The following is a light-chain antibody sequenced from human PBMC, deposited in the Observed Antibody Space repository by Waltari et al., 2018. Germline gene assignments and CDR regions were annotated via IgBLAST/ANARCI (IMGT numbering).Light chain of an antibody. CDR2: YVN. J-gene: IGLJ3*02. CDR3: SSYTTRSTLV. CDR1: SSDVCGYNY. V-gene: IGLV2-14*03. Sequence: HSALTQPASVSGSHGQSITIFCTGTSSDVCGYNYVSWYQQHQGKAPKLLNYYVNKRPSVVSYHFSGSKSSNTASLYISKLQSEDEADYYCSSYTTRSTLVFGGGTKLAVL.